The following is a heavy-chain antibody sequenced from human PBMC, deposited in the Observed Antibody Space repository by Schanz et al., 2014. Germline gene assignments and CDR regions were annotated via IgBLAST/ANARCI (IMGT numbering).Heavy chain of an antibody. Sequence: EVHLLESGGGLVQPGGPLRLSCTASGFTFSSHSFNWVRQAPGKGLEWISSISSGGGSTYYADSVKGRFTISRDNSKNTLYLQMNSLRAEDTAVYYCAKGRFGELSAFDIWGQGTMVTVAS. V-gene: IGHV3-23*01. CDR1: GFTFSSHS. CDR3: AKGRFGELSAFDI. CDR2: ISSGGGST. D-gene: IGHD3-10*01. J-gene: IGHJ3*02.